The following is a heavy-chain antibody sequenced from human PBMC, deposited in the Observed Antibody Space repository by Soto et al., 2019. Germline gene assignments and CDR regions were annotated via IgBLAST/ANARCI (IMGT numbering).Heavy chain of an antibody. CDR2: IYYSGST. D-gene: IGHD3-10*01. CDR1: GGSISSGGYY. CDR3: ARDPAYGSGSYYQGGWFAP. J-gene: IGHJ5*02. V-gene: IGHV4-31*03. Sequence: TLSLTCTVPGGSISSGGYYWSWIRQHPGKGLEWIGYIYYSGSTYYNPSLKSRVTISVDTSKNQFSLKLSSVTAADTAVYYCARDPAYGSGSYYQGGWFAPWGQGTLVTVSS.